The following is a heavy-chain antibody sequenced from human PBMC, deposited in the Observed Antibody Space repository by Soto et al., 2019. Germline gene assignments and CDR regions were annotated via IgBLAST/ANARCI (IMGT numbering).Heavy chain of an antibody. D-gene: IGHD3-3*01. J-gene: IGHJ5*02. Sequence: SETLSLTCTVSGGSISSSSYYWGWIRQPPGKGLEWIGSIYYSGSTYYNPSLKSRVTISVDTTKNQFSLKLSSVTAADTAVYDCARQPIPEYYDFWSGSPEGDWFDPWGQGTLVTVSS. CDR3: ARQPIPEYYDFWSGSPEGDWFDP. V-gene: IGHV4-39*01. CDR1: GGSISSSSYY. CDR2: IYYSGST.